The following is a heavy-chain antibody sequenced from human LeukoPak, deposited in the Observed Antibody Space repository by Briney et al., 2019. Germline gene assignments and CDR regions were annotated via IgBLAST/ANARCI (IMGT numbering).Heavy chain of an antibody. J-gene: IGHJ5*02. Sequence: SVKVSCKASGGTFSSYAISWVRQAPGQGLEWMGGIIPIFGTANYAQKFQGRVTITSDKSTSTAYMELSSLRSDDTAVYYCARDLVHHRLLATNYNWFDPWGQGTLVTVSS. CDR2: IIPIFGTA. CDR3: ARDLVHHRLLATNYNWFDP. D-gene: IGHD2-8*01. CDR1: GGTFSSYA. V-gene: IGHV1-69*06.